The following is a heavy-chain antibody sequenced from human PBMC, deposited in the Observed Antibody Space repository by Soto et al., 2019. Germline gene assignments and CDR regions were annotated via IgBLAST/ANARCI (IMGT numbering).Heavy chain of an antibody. Sequence: QVQLQESGPGLVKPSQTLSLTCTVSGGSISSGGYYWSWIRQHPGKGLEWIGYIYYSGSTYYNPSLKSRVTISVDTSKNQFSLKLSSVTAADTAVYCCARDPTYYYDSRGFDPWGQGTLVTVSS. CDR3: ARDPTYYYDSRGFDP. J-gene: IGHJ5*02. D-gene: IGHD3-22*01. V-gene: IGHV4-31*03. CDR2: IYYSGST. CDR1: GGSISSGGYY.